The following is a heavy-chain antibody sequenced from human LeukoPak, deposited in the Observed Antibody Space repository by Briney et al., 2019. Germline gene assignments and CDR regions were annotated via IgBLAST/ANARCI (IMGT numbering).Heavy chain of an antibody. D-gene: IGHD1-7*01. CDR1: GGSFSNYY. CDR2: INDSGRT. J-gene: IGHJ6*03. CDR3: ARRWNYGRNYYIDV. Sequence: PSETLSLTCAVYGGSFSNYYWSWIRQPPGKGLEWIGEINDSGRTNYNPSLMSRVTVSVDTSKKQFPLRLTSVTATDTAVYYCARRWNYGRNYYIDVWGKGATVSVSS. V-gene: IGHV4-34*01.